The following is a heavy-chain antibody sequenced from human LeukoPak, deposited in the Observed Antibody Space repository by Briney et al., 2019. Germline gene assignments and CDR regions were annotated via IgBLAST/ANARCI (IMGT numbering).Heavy chain of an antibody. V-gene: IGHV1-2*04. D-gene: IGHD3-22*01. CDR2: INPNSGGT. CDR3: ARPYYYDSSGYTDGGY. Sequence: ASVKVSCKASGYTFTGYYMHWVRQAPGQGLEWMGWINPNSGGTNYAQKFQGWVTMTRDTSISTAYMELSRLRSDDTAVYYCARPYYYDSSGYTDGGYWGQGTLVTVSS. CDR1: GYTFTGYY. J-gene: IGHJ4*02.